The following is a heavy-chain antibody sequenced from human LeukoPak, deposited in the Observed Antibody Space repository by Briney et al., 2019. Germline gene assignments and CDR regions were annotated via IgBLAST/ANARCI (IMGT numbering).Heavy chain of an antibody. CDR2: ISAYNGNT. D-gene: IGHD6-19*01. Sequence: GASVKVSCKASGYTFTSYGISWVRQAPGRGLEWMGWISAYNGNTNYAQKLQGRVTMTTDTSTSTAYMELRSLRSEDTAVYYCAKAGSGGGAFDIWGQGTMVTVSS. CDR1: GYTFTSYG. CDR3: AKAGSGGGAFDI. J-gene: IGHJ3*02. V-gene: IGHV1-18*01.